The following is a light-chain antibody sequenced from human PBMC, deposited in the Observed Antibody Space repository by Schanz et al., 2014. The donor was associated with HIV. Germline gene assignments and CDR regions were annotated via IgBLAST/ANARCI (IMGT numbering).Light chain of an antibody. Sequence: QSALTQPPSASGSPGQSVTISCTGTRSDIGGYNYVSWYQQHPGKAPKLMIYEGSKRPSGVPDRFSGSKSGTSASLAISGLQSEDEADYYCAAWDDSLNGYVFGTGTKLTVL. CDR2: EGS. J-gene: IGLJ1*01. CDR3: AAWDDSLNGYV. V-gene: IGLV2-8*01. CDR1: RSDIGGYNY.